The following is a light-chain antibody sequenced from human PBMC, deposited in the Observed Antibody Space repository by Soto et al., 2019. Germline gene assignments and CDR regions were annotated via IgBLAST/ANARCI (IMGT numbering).Light chain of an antibody. CDR1: QGVSNY. Sequence: DIPMTQAPSSLSASVGDRVTITCRASQGVSNYLAWYQQKPGKVPKLLIYAASVLQPGVPSRFSGSGSGTDFTLTISSLQPEDVATYYCQKYNSAPRSFGPGTNVEI. V-gene: IGKV1-27*01. J-gene: IGKJ1*01. CDR3: QKYNSAPRS. CDR2: AAS.